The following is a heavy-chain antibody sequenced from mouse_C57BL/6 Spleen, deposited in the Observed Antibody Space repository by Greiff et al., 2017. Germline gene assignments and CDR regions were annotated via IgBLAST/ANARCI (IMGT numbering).Heavy chain of an antibody. CDR3: TRATTVVLDY. CDR1: GYTFTDYE. J-gene: IGHJ2*01. D-gene: IGHD1-1*01. CDR2: IDPETGGT. Sequence: VQVVESGAELVRPGASVTLSCKASGYTFTDYEMHWVKQTPVHGLEWIGAIDPETGGTAYNQKFKGKAILTADKSSSTAYMELRSLTSEDSAVYYCTRATTVVLDYWGQGTTLTVSS. V-gene: IGHV1-15*01.